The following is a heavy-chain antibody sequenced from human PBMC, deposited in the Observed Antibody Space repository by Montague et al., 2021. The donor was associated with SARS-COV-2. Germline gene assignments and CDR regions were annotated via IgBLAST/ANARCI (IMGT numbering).Heavy chain of an antibody. V-gene: IGHV4-34*01. Sequence: SETLSLTCAVHGGSFSTYSWNWIRQPPGKGLEWIGEIHHGGSTNYNPSLKSRVTISADTSKNQFSLKLTSVAAADTAVYYCARLGDGVVPSPILGVGPYYSYYYMDVWGKGTTVRLL. D-gene: IGHD3-10*01. CDR1: GGSFSTYS. CDR2: IHHGGST. CDR3: ARLGDGVVPSPILGVGPYYSYYYMDV. J-gene: IGHJ6*03.